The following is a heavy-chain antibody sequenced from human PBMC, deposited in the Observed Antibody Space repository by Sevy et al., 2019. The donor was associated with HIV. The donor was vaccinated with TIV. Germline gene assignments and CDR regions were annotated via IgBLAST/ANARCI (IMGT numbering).Heavy chain of an antibody. Sequence: ASVKVSCKASGYTFTGYYMHWVRQAPGQGLEWMGWINPNSGGTNYPQKFQGRVTMTRDTSISTAYMMLTRLRSDDTVVYYGARERVYGSGGSCKPGGWFDPWGQGTLVTVSS. D-gene: IGHD2-15*01. CDR2: INPNSGGT. CDR3: ARERVYGSGGSCKPGGWFDP. CDR1: GYTFTGYY. V-gene: IGHV1-2*02. J-gene: IGHJ5*02.